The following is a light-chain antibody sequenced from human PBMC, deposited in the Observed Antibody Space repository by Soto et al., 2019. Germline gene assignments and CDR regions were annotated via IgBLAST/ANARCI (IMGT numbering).Light chain of an antibody. CDR3: LQYGNSAYT. CDR2: AAS. Sequence: EIVLTQSPGTLSLSPGERVTLSCRATQSVTNNNLAWFQQKPGQPPRLLIHAASTRAVGIPDKFSGSGSGTDFTLAISRLELEDFAVYYCLQYGNSAYTFGLGTKLEMK. J-gene: IGKJ2*01. V-gene: IGKV3-20*01. CDR1: QSVTNNN.